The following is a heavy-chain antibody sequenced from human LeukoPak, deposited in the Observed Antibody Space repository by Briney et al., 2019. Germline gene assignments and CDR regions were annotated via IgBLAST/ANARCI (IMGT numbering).Heavy chain of an antibody. Sequence: ASVTVSCKASGYTFTSYAMHWVRQAPGQGLEWMGWISAYNGNTNYAQKLQGRVTMTTDTSTSTAYMELRSLRSDDAAVYYCARLNTGPWGQGTLVTVSS. D-gene: IGHD1-14*01. CDR2: ISAYNGNT. CDR3: ARLNTGP. V-gene: IGHV1-18*01. CDR1: GYTFTSYA. J-gene: IGHJ5*02.